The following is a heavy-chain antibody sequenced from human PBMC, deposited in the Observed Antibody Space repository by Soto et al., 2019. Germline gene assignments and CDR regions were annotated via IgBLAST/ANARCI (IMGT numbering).Heavy chain of an antibody. D-gene: IGHD2-8*02. V-gene: IGHV3-7*03. CDR2: MNQHGSDI. CDR1: GFTFSSYG. Sequence: GSLRLSCAASGFTFSSYGMHWVRQAPGKGLEWVASMNQHGSDIQYVDSVRGRFTISRDNARNLLYLQMNNLRVEDTAIYYCATDTYCPATCYRGHGNWGQGTLVTVSS. CDR3: ATDTYCPATCYRGHGN. J-gene: IGHJ4*02.